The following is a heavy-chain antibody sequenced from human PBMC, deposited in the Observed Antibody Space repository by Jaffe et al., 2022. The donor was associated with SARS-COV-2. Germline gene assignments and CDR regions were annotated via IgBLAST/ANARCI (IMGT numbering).Heavy chain of an antibody. CDR1: GFTFSSYA. V-gene: IGHV3-30*04. CDR2: ISYDGSNK. CDR3: ARDHPGYYDSSGYYYVPHAFDI. D-gene: IGHD3-22*01. J-gene: IGHJ3*02. Sequence: QVQLVESGGGVVQPGRSLRLSCAASGFTFSSYAMHWVRQAPGKGLEWVAVISYDGSNKYYADSVKGRFTISRDNSKNTLYLQMNSLRAEDTAVYYCARDHPGYYDSSGYYYVPHAFDIWGQGTMVTVSS.